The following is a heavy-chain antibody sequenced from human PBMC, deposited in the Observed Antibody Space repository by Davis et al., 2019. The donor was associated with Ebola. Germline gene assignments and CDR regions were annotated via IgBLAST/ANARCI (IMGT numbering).Heavy chain of an antibody. CDR3: ARDMRDYYYYMDV. Sequence: PSETLSLTCTVSGGSVSSGHYYWSWIRQPPGKGLQWIGYIYYTGYTDYNPSLKSRVTISVDTSKNQFSLKLTFVTAADTAVYYCARDMRDYYYYMDVWGKGTTVTVSS. D-gene: IGHD3-16*01. CDR1: GGSVSSGHYY. CDR2: IYYTGYT. J-gene: IGHJ6*03. V-gene: IGHV4-61*01.